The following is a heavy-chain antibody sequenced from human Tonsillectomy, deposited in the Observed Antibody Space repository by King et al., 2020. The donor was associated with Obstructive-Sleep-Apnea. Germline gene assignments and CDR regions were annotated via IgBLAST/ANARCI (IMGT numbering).Heavy chain of an antibody. J-gene: IGHJ6*02. CDR2: IYYSGST. Sequence: QLQESGPGLVKPSETLSLTCTVSGGSISSYYWSWIRQPPGKGLEWIGYIYYSGSTNYNPSLKSRVTISVDTSKNQFSLKLSSVTAADTAVYYCARVSTTGTTPLYYGMDVWGQGTTVTVSS. V-gene: IGHV4-59*01. CDR3: ARVSTTGTTPLYYGMDV. CDR1: GGSISSYY. D-gene: IGHD1-1*01.